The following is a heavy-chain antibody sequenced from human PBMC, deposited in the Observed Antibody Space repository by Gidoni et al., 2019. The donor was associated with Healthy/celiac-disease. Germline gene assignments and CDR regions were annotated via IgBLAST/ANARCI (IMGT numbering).Heavy chain of an antibody. V-gene: IGHV4-39*01. CDR2: INYSGST. D-gene: IGHD3-9*01. CDR3: ARLYYDILTEAPNYFDY. Sequence: QLQLQESGPGLVKPSETLSLTCTVSGGSIRRSSYYWGWIRQPPGQGLEWIGSINYSGSTYYNPSLKRRVTISVDTSKNQFSLKLSSVTAADTAVYYCARLYYDILTEAPNYFDYWGQGTLVTVSS. CDR1: GGSIRRSSYY. J-gene: IGHJ4*02.